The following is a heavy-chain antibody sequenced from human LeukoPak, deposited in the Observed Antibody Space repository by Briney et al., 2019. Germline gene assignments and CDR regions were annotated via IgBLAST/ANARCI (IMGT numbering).Heavy chain of an antibody. CDR1: GFTFSSYA. J-gene: IGHJ4*02. CDR2: ISDSGGST. CDR3: AKERGDILTGYYTD. D-gene: IGHD3-9*01. Sequence: PGGSLRLSCAASGFTFSSYAMSWVRQAPGKGLEWVSAISDSGGSTYYADSVKGRFTISRDNSKNTLYLQMNSLRAEDTAVYYCAKERGDILTGYYTDWGQGTLVTVSS. V-gene: IGHV3-23*01.